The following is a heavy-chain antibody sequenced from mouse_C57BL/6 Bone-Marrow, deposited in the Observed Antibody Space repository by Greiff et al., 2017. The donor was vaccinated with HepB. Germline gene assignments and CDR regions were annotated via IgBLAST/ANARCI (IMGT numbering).Heavy chain of an antibody. V-gene: IGHV5-17*01. CDR1: GFTFSDYG. D-gene: IGHD2-4*01. Sequence: DVMLVESGGGLVKPGGSLKLSCAASGFTFSDYGMHWVRQAPEKGLEWVAYISSGSSTIYYADTVKGRFTISRDNAKITLFLQMTSLRSEDTAMYYCARLDYVDYWGQGTTLTVSS. J-gene: IGHJ2*01. CDR2: ISSGSSTI. CDR3: ARLDYVDY.